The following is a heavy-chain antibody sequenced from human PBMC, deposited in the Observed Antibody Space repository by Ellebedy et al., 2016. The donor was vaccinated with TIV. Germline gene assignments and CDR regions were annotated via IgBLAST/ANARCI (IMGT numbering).Heavy chain of an antibody. Sequence: SQTLSLTCAISGDSVSSNSDAWNWVRQSPSRGLEWLGRTYYRSGWTTDYGVSVNSRITITADTSKNHISLQLKSVTPEDTAMYYCAGRGTAGTGFTYWGQGTLVTVSS. V-gene: IGHV6-1*01. CDR2: TYYRSGWTT. CDR3: AGRGTAGTGFTY. D-gene: IGHD3/OR15-3a*01. CDR1: GDSVSSNSDA. J-gene: IGHJ4*02.